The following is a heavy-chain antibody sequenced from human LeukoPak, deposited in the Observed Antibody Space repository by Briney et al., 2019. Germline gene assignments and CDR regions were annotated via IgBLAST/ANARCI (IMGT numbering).Heavy chain of an antibody. J-gene: IGHJ4*02. D-gene: IGHD3-10*01. CDR2: IKEDGSQK. CDR3: ARGFGDC. V-gene: IGHV3-7*04. CDR1: GFTFSRYW. Sequence: GGSLRLSCAASGFTFSRYWMIWVRQAPGKGLEWVANIKEDGSQKFYVDSVKGRFTISRDNARNSLYLQMSSLRAEDTAVYYCARGFGDCWGQGTLVTVSS.